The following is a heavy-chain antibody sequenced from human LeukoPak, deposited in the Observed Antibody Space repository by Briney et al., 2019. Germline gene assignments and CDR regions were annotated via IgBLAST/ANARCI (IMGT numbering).Heavy chain of an antibody. CDR3: ARDPGYDHMDV. J-gene: IGHJ6*03. Sequence: GGSLRLSCVASGFTFSSYWMSWVRQAPGKGLVWVSRINTDGSDTTYADSVKGRFTISRDNAKNTLYLQMNSLRAEDTAVYYCARDPGYDHMDVWGKGTTVTVSS. V-gene: IGHV3-74*01. CDR2: INTDGSDT. CDR1: GFTFSSYW.